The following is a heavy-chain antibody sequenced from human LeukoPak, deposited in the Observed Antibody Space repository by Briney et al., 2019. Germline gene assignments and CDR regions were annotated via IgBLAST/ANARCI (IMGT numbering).Heavy chain of an antibody. CDR2: ISSSGSYT. J-gene: IGHJ4*02. CDR1: GFTFSSYS. Sequence: GGSLRLSCAASGFTFSSYSMNWVRQAPGKGLEWVSSISSSGSYTYYADSVKGRFTISRDNAKNSLYPQMNSLRAEDTAVYYCAREGYCSGGTCSTGVGYWGQGTLVTVSS. D-gene: IGHD2-15*01. CDR3: AREGYCSGGTCSTGVGY. V-gene: IGHV3-21*01.